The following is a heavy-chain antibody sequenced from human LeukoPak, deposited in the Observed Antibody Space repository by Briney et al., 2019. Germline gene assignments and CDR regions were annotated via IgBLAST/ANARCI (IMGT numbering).Heavy chain of an antibody. CDR2: ISYDGNNK. CDR1: GFTINNYD. J-gene: IGHJ4*02. Sequence: PGRSLRLSCAASGFTINNYDIHWVRLAPGKGLEWVALISYDGNNKYYSDSVKGRFTISRDNSKNTLYLQMNSLRAEDTAVYYCAVWFGELLDYWGQGTLVTVSS. D-gene: IGHD3-10*01. V-gene: IGHV3-30*03. CDR3: AVWFGELLDY.